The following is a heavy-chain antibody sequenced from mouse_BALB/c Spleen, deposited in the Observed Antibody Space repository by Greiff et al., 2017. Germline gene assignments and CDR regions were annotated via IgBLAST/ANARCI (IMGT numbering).Heavy chain of an antibody. V-gene: IGHV3-2*02. D-gene: IGHD2-4*01. CDR2: ISYSGST. CDR1: GYSITSDYA. J-gene: IGHJ3*01. CDR3: ATYDYDGFAY. Sequence: EVHLVESGPGLVKPSQSLSLTCTVTGYSITSDYAWNWIRQFPGNKLEWMGYISYSGSTSYNPSLKSRISITRDTSKNQFFLQLNSVTTEDTATYYCATYDYDGFAYWGQGTLVTVSA.